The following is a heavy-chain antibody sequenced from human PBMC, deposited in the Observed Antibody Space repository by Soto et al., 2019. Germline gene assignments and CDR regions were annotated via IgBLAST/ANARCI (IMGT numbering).Heavy chain of an antibody. D-gene: IGHD1-26*01. CDR3: TTEHATYFVSNWFEP. CDR2: IKTKIDGGRI. Sequence: EVQLVESGGGLAKPGGSLRLYCAASGFTFSDAWMNWVRQAPGKGLEWVGRIKTKIDGGRIDYAAPVKGRFTISRDDSKNTLQLQMDSLKTEDTAVYFCTTEHATYFVSNWFEPWGQGTLVSVSS. V-gene: IGHV3-15*07. J-gene: IGHJ5*02. CDR1: GFTFSDAW.